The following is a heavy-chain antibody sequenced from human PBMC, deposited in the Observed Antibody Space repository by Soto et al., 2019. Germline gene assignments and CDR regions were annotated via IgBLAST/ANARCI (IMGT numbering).Heavy chain of an antibody. CDR1: GFTFSRYD. CDR3: ARGWLATGGSLSYMDV. CDR2: IGTAGDT. Sequence: GGPLSLSGAGCGFTFSRYDMSGVGQATKKGLEWVSAIGTAGDTYYPGSVKGRFTISRENAKNSLYLQMNSLRAGDTALYYCARGWLATGGSLSYMDVWGKGTTVSVSS. V-gene: IGHV3-13*01. D-gene: IGHD6-13*01. J-gene: IGHJ6*03.